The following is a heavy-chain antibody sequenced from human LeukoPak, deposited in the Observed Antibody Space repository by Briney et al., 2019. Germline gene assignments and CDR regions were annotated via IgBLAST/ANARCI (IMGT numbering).Heavy chain of an antibody. J-gene: IGHJ6*02. V-gene: IGHV4-59*08. D-gene: IGHD3-10*01. CDR2: ISYSGNT. Sequence: SETLSLTCTVSGGSISSYSWTLIRQPPGKGLEWIGNISYSGNTNYNPSLKSRVTISLDTPKKQFSLKLTSVTAEDTAVYYCARVGINYYYGLDVWGQGTTVAVSS. CDR3: ARVGINYYYGLDV. CDR1: GGSISSYS.